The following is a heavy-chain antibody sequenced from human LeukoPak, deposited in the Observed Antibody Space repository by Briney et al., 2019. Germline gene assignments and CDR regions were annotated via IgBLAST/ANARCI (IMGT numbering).Heavy chain of an antibody. V-gene: IGHV1-2*02. Sequence: AASVTVSCKASGYTFTSFGISWVRQAPGQGLEWMGWINPNSGGTNYAQKFQGRVTMTRDTSISTAYMELSRLRSDDTAVYYCARAHGMDVWGQGTTVTVSS. CDR1: GYTFTSFG. CDR2: INPNSGGT. CDR3: ARAHGMDV. J-gene: IGHJ6*02.